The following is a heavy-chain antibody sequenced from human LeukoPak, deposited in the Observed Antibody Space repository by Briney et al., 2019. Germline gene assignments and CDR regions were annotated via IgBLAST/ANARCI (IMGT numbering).Heavy chain of an antibody. D-gene: IGHD4-17*01. J-gene: IGHJ4*02. Sequence: GGSLRLSCTASGFTFIGYWMHWVRQASGTGLVWVSRINGDGGDTGYADSVKGRFTTFRDNAKSTLYLQMNSLRAEDTAVYYCARGKYGDFDSWGQGTLVTVSS. V-gene: IGHV3-74*01. CDR1: GFTFIGYW. CDR2: INGDGGDT. CDR3: ARGKYGDFDS.